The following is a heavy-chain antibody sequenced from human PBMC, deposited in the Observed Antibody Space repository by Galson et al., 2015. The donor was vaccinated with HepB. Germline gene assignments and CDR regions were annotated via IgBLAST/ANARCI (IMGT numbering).Heavy chain of an antibody. Sequence: SLRLSCAASGFTFSSYAMSWVRQAPGKGLEWVSAISGSGGSTYYADSVKGRFTISRDNSKNTLYLQMNSLRAEDTAVYYCAKIGGYYYGLDLDYWGQGTLVTVSS. D-gene: IGHD3-22*01. V-gene: IGHV3-23*01. CDR2: ISGSGGST. J-gene: IGHJ4*02. CDR1: GFTFSSYA. CDR3: AKIGGYYYGLDLDY.